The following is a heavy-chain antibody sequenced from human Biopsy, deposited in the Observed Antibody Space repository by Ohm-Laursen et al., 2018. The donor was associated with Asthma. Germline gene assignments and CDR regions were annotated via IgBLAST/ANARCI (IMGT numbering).Heavy chain of an antibody. CDR2: LIPVLGTP. CDR3: ARGYSGSDRIVYYYSGLEV. Sequence: ASVKVSCKSSGDSFSNYAISWVRQAPGQGLEWMGGLIPVLGTPDHAQMFECRVTITADESTSTAYMELSSLSSEDTAVYYCARGYSGSDRIVYYYSGLEVWGLGTTVTVSS. J-gene: IGHJ6*02. D-gene: IGHD5-12*01. V-gene: IGHV1-69*13. CDR1: GDSFSNYA.